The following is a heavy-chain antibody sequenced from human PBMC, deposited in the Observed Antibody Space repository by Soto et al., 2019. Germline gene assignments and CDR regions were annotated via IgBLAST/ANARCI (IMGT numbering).Heavy chain of an antibody. CDR2: FDPEDGET. J-gene: IGHJ5*02. CDR1: GYTLTELS. Sequence: SVKVSCKVSGYTLTELSMHWVRQAPVKGLEWMGGFDPEDGETIYAQKFQGRVTMTEDTSTDTAYMELRSLRSEDTAVYYCATLNPYSSSPAGWFDPWGQGTLVIVSS. V-gene: IGHV1-24*01. D-gene: IGHD6-6*01. CDR3: ATLNPYSSSPAGWFDP.